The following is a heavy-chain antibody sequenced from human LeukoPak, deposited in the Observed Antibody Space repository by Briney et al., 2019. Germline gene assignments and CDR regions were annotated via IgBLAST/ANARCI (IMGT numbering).Heavy chain of an antibody. D-gene: IGHD7-27*01. CDR1: GNYW. CDR2: INSDGSWT. J-gene: IGHJ4*02. Sequence: GGSLRLSCAASGNYWMHWVRQAPGKGLVWVSHINSDGSWTGYADSVKGRFTISRDNAKNTLYLQMNSLRAEDTAVYYCARVGTLDYWGQGTLVTVSS. V-gene: IGHV3-74*01. CDR3: ARVGTLDY.